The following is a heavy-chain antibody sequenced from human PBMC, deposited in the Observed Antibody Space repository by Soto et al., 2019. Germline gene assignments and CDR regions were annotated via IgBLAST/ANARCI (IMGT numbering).Heavy chain of an antibody. D-gene: IGHD2-2*01. CDR2: SNRSGST. V-gene: IGHV4-34*01. Sequence: SETLSLTCAVYGGSFSGYYWSWIRQPPGKGLERIGESNRSGSTNYNPSLKSRVTISVDTSKNQFSLKLSSVTAADTAVYYCARFVPRVYCSSTSCYQWRYFDYRGQGTLVTVSS. CDR1: GGSFSGYY. J-gene: IGHJ4*02. CDR3: ARFVPRVYCSSTSCYQWRYFDY.